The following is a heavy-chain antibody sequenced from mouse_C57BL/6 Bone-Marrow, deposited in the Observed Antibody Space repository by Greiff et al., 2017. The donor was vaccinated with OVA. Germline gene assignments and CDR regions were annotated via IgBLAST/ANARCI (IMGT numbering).Heavy chain of an antibody. CDR1: GYTFTSYG. Sequence: VQLVESGAELARPGASVKLSCKASGYTFTSYGISWVKQRTGQGLEWIGEIYPRSGNTYYNEKFKGKATLTADKSSSTAYMELRSLTSEDSAVYFCARRGHYYSWFAYWGQGTLVTVSA. CDR2: IYPRSGNT. CDR3: ARRGHYYSWFAY. D-gene: IGHD2-1*01. V-gene: IGHV1-81*01. J-gene: IGHJ3*01.